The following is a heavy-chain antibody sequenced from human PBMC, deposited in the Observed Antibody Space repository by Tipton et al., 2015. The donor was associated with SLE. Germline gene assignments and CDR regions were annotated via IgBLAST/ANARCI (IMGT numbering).Heavy chain of an antibody. J-gene: IGHJ2*01. Sequence: TLSLTCTVSGGSMSTYYWSWIRLPPGKGLEWIGYIYYSGGTSYNPSLNSRVTISVDTSRNQFSLKLTSVTAADSAVYYCARYSLSSWRLGFWGRGTLVTVSS. CDR1: GGSMSTYY. CDR2: IYYSGGT. CDR3: ARYSLSSWRLGF. V-gene: IGHV4-59*01. D-gene: IGHD2-2*01.